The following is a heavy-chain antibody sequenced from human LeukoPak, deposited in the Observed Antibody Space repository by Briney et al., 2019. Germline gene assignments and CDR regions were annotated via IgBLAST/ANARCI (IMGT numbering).Heavy chain of an antibody. CDR2: MYYSGST. Sequence: SETLSLTCSVSGGSIRSSSYYRGWIRQPPGKGLEWIGSMYYSGSTYYNSSLKSRVTISEDASKNQFSLKLRSVTAADTAVYYCAGTMESESFSTFDYWGQGTLVTVSS. V-gene: IGHV4-39*07. CDR1: GGSIRSSSYY. CDR3: AGTMESESFSTFDY. D-gene: IGHD1-26*01. J-gene: IGHJ4*02.